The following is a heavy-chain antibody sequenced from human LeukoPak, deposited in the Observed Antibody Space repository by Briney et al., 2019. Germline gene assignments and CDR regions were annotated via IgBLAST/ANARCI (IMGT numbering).Heavy chain of an antibody. CDR2: ISYDGSNK. Sequence: PGGSLRLSCTVSGFTFSSYTMHWVRQAPGKGLEWVAVISYDGSNKYYADSVKGRFTISRDNSKNTLYLQMNSLRAEDTAVYYCAKTTYDSSGYYLLLDYWGQGTLVTVSS. D-gene: IGHD3-22*01. J-gene: IGHJ4*02. CDR3: AKTTYDSSGYYLLLDY. CDR1: GFTFSSYT. V-gene: IGHV3-30*18.